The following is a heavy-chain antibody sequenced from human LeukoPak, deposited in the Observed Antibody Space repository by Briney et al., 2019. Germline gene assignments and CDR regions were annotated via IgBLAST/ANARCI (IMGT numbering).Heavy chain of an antibody. V-gene: IGHV3-11*04. CDR3: ASAHYDYVWGSYRHSNFDY. Sequence: GGSLRLSCAASGFTFSDHYMTWIRQAPGKGLEWVSYIGSSGTTIYYADSVKGRFTISRDNAKNSLYLQMNSLRAEDTAVYYCASAHYDYVWGSYRHSNFDYWGQGTLVTVSS. CDR2: IGSSGTTI. D-gene: IGHD3-16*02. J-gene: IGHJ4*02. CDR1: GFTFSDHY.